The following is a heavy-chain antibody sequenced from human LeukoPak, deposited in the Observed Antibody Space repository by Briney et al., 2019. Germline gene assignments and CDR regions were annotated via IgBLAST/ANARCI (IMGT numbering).Heavy chain of an antibody. CDR1: GFTFRYYA. J-gene: IGHJ3*02. CDR3: VREGFNLKGSMTVSFNAFDI. D-gene: IGHD2-21*02. V-gene: IGHV3-30*09. Sequence: PGGSLRLSCAASGFTFRYYAMHWVRQAPGKGLEWLAIISYDGSNQFYADHVRGRFAISRDDSKNTLYLQMSTLGPEDTSVYYCVREGFNLKGSMTVSFNAFDIWGQGTVVTVSS. CDR2: ISYDGSNQ.